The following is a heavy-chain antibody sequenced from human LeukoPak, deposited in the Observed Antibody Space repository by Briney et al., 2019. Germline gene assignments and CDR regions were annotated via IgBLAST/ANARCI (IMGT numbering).Heavy chain of an antibody. D-gene: IGHD3-10*02. CDR1: GYSLRDLS. J-gene: IGHJ4*02. CDR2: SDPEEGKT. CDR3: ATGAYVWPFFDN. Sequence: ASVKVSCEVSGYSLRDLSMHWVRQTPGKGLEWMGGSDPEEGKTIYAQDFQGRVTMTEDTSTHTIYMELSSLRSEDTAVYYCATGAYVWPFFDNWGQGTLVIVSS. V-gene: IGHV1-24*01.